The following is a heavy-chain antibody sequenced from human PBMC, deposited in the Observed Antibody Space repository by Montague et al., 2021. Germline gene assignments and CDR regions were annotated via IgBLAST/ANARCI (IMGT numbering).Heavy chain of an antibody. CDR3: ARDQGQGYCGGDCYVGLDY. V-gene: IGHV3-7*01. CDR2: IKQDGSEK. Sequence: SLRLSCAASGFTFSNYWMSWVRQAPGKGLEWVANIKQDGSEKHYVDSVKGRFTISRDNAKNSIYLQVNSLRAEDTAVYFCARDQGQGYCGGDCYVGLDYWGQGTLVTVSS. D-gene: IGHD2-21*01. J-gene: IGHJ4*02. CDR1: GFTFSNYW.